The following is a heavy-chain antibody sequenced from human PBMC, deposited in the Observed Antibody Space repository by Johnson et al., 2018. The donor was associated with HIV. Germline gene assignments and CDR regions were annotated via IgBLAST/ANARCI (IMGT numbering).Heavy chain of an antibody. Sequence: VQLVESGGGLIQPGGSLRLSCAASGFTVSRNYMSWVRQAPGKGLEWVSVIYSGGSTYYADSVKGQFTISRDNSKNTLYLQMNSLRAEDTAVYYCARDKPDALDWMMGAFDIWGQGTMVTVSS. CDR1: GFTVSRNY. D-gene: IGHD1-1*01. CDR2: IYSGGST. CDR3: ARDKPDALDWMMGAFDI. J-gene: IGHJ3*02. V-gene: IGHV3-53*01.